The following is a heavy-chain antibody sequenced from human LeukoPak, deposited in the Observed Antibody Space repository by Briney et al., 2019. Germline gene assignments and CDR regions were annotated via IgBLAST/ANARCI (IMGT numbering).Heavy chain of an antibody. CDR1: GGSVSSGSYY. V-gene: IGHV4-61*01. CDR3: ARDRVLYGMDV. Sequence: PSETLSLTCTVSGGSVSSGSYYWSWIRQPPGKGLEWIGGIYYSGNTKYDPSLKSRVSISADTSKNQFSLKLSSVTAADTAIYYCARDRVLYGMDVWGQGTTVAVSS. J-gene: IGHJ6*02. D-gene: IGHD4/OR15-4a*01. CDR2: IYYSGNT.